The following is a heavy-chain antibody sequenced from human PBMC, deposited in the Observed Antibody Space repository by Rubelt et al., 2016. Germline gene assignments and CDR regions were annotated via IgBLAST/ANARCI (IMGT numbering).Heavy chain of an antibody. V-gene: IGHV3-21*01. CDR2: ISSSSSYI. CDR3: ARLALAAAGTSFDY. CDR1: GFTFSSYA. D-gene: IGHD6-13*01. J-gene: IGHJ4*02. Sequence: EVQLLESGGGLVQPGGSLRLSCAASGFTFSSYAMSWVRQAPGKGLEWVSSISSSSSYIYYADSVKGRFTISRDNAKNALYLQMNSLRAEDTAVYYCARLALAAAGTSFDYWGQGTLVTVSS.